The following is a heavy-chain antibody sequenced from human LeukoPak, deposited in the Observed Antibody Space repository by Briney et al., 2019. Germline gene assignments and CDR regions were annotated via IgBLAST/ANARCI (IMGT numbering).Heavy chain of an antibody. V-gene: IGHV4-39*07. CDR3: ARRGSYTVVQY. CDR1: GGSISSSSYY. J-gene: IGHJ4*02. Sequence: RASETLSLTCTVSGGSISSSSYYWGWIRQPPGKGLEWIGSIYYSGSTYYNPSLKSRVTISVDTSKNQFSLKLSSVTAADTAVYYCARRGSYTVVQYWGQGTLVTVSS. CDR2: IYYSGST. D-gene: IGHD4-23*01.